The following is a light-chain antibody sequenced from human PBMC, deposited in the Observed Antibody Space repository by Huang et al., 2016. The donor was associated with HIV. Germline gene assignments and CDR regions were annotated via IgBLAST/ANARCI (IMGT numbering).Light chain of an antibody. CDR3: QQYYSYPPYT. CDR1: QGISSD. CDR2: AAS. Sequence: AIRMTQSPSSLSASTGDRVTLTCRASQGISSDLAWYQQKPGKAPKLLIYAASTLQSGVPSRFSGSGAGTDFTLTISCLQSEDFATYYCQQYYSYPPYTFGQGTKLEIK. V-gene: IGKV1-8*01. J-gene: IGKJ2*01.